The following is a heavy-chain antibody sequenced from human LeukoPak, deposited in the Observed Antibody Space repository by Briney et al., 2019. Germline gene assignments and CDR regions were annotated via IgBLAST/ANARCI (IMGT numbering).Heavy chain of an antibody. CDR2: ISGSGGST. V-gene: IGHV3-23*01. Sequence: PGGSLRLSCAASGFTFSNYAMTWVRQAPGKGLEWVSAISGSGGSTYYRDSVKGRFTISRDNSKNTLYLQMNNLGADDTAVYYCAKENFDWKRIPYFDYWGQGTLATVSS. J-gene: IGHJ4*02. CDR3: AKENFDWKRIPYFDY. D-gene: IGHD3-9*01. CDR1: GFTFSNYA.